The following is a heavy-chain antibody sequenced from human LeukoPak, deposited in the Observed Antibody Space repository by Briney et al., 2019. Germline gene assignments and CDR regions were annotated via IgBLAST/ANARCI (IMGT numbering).Heavy chain of an antibody. CDR3: ARTGGRYGSAIDY. V-gene: IGHV4-34*01. CDR2: INHSGST. CDR1: GGSFSGYY. Sequence: SETLSLTCAVYGGSFSGYYWSWIRQPPGKGLEWIGEINHSGSTNYNPSLKSRVTISVDTSKNQFSLKLSSVTAADTAVYYCARTGGRYGSAIDYWGQGTLVTVSS. J-gene: IGHJ4*02. D-gene: IGHD3-10*01.